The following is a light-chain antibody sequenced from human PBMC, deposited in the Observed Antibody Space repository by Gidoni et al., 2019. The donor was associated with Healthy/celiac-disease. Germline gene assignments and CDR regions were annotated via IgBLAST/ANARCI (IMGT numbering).Light chain of an antibody. CDR3: MQALQTPLT. CDR1: QSLLHSNGYNY. J-gene: IGKJ4*01. Sequence: DSGMTQSPLSLPVTPGAPASISCRSSQSLLHSNGYNYLDWYLQTPGQSPQLLIYLGSTRASGVPDRFSGSGSGTDFTLKISRVEAEDVGVYYCMQALQTPLTFGGGTKVEIK. V-gene: IGKV2-28*01. CDR2: LGS.